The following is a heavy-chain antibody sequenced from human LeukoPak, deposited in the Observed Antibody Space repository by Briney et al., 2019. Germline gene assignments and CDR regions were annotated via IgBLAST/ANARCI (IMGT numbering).Heavy chain of an antibody. CDR1: GFTFGDYA. D-gene: IGHD5-18*01. J-gene: IGHJ4*02. V-gene: IGHV3-49*03. CDR3: TRAPWIQLWTFDY. Sequence: GGSLRLSCTASGFTFGDYAMSWFRQAPGKGLEWVGLIRSKAYGGTTEYAASVKGRFTISRDDSKSIAYLQMNSLKTEDTAVYYCTRAPWIQLWTFDYWGQGTLVTVSS. CDR2: IRSKAYGGTT.